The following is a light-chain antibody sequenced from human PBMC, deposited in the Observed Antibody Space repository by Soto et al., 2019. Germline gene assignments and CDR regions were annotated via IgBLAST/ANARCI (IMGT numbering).Light chain of an antibody. Sequence: DIQLTQSPSSLSASVGDRVTITCRESQGISSYLNWYRQKPGKTPKFLIYSASILQSGVPSRFSGSGSGTDFTLTICSLQPEDVATYYCQQYNSYSTTFGQGTKVDIK. CDR2: SAS. CDR1: QGISSY. J-gene: IGKJ1*01. V-gene: IGKV1-27*01. CDR3: QQYNSYSTT.